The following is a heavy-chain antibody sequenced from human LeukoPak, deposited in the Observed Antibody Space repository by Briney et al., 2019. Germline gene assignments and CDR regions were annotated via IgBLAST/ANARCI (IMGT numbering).Heavy chain of an antibody. CDR3: ARVGNSGSYFSPFDY. V-gene: IGHV3-11*06. CDR1: GFIFSDYY. J-gene: IGHJ4*02. D-gene: IGHD1-26*01. CDR2: ISGSSRIYT. Sequence: GGSQRLSCAASGFIFSDYYMSWIRQAPGKGLEWVSYISGSSRIYTNYADSVKGRFTISRDNAKNSLYLQMNSLRAEDTAVYYCARVGNSGSYFSPFDYWGQGTLVTVSS.